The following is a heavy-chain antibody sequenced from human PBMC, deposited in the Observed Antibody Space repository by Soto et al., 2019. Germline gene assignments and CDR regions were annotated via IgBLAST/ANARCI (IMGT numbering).Heavy chain of an antibody. CDR1: GFTFSNAW. D-gene: IGHD6-19*01. CDR2: IKSKTDGGTT. V-gene: IGHV3-15*01. CDR3: TTVHSSGWHYERNGPVDY. J-gene: IGHJ4*02. Sequence: PGGSLRLSCAASGFTFSNAWMSWVRQAPGKGLEWVGRIKSKTDGGTTDYAAPVKGRFTISRDDSKNTLYLQMNSLKTEDTAVYYCTTVHSSGWHYERNGPVDYWGQGTLVTVSS.